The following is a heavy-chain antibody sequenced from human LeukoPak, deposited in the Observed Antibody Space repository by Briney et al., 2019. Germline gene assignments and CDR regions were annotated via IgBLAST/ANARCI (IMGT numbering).Heavy chain of an antibody. J-gene: IGHJ4*02. Sequence: PSQTLSLTCTVSGGSISSGDYYWSWIRQPPGKGLEWIGYIYYSGSTYYNPSLKSRVTISVDTSKKQFSLKLSSVTAADTAVYYCARDNSGYSVFDYWGQGTLVTVSS. CDR3: ARDNSGYSVFDY. CDR2: IYYSGST. CDR1: GGSISSGDYY. D-gene: IGHD3-22*01. V-gene: IGHV4-30-4*01.